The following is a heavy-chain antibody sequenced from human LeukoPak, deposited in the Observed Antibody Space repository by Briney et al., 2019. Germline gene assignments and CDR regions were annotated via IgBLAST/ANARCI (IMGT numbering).Heavy chain of an antibody. CDR3: ARHDSSGLYYYYGMDV. J-gene: IGHJ6*02. V-gene: IGHV3-9*01. CDR2: ISWNGGSI. Sequence: GGSLRLSCAASGFTFDDYAMHWVRQAPGKGLEWVSGISWNGGSIGYADSVKGRFTISRDNAKNSLYLQMNSLRAEDTAFYYCARHDSSGLYYYYGMDVWGQGTTVTDSS. D-gene: IGHD3-22*01. CDR1: GFTFDDYA.